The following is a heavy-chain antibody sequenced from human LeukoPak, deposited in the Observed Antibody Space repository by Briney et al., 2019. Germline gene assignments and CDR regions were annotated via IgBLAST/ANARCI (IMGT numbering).Heavy chain of an antibody. CDR2: ISAYNGNT. J-gene: IGHJ4*02. CDR1: GYTFTSYG. Sequence: ASVKVSCKASGYTFTSYGISWVRQAPGQGLEWIGWISAYNGNTNYAQKLQGRVTMTTDTSTSTVYMELSSLRSEDTAVYYCARGPYSSSVYLDYWGQGTLVTVSS. CDR3: ARGPYSSSVYLDY. V-gene: IGHV1-18*01. D-gene: IGHD6-6*01.